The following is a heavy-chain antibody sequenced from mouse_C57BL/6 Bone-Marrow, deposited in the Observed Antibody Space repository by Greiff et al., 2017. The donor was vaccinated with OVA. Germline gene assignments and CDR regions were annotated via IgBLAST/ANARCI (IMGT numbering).Heavy chain of an antibody. CDR1: GFNIKDDY. D-gene: IGHD1-1*01. Sequence: EVHLVESGAELVRPGASVKLSCTASGFNIKDDYMHWVKQRPEQGLEWIGWIDPENGDTEYASKFQGQATITADTSSNTAYLQLSSLTSEDTAVYYCTTGYYGSSSWFAYWGQGTLVTVSA. J-gene: IGHJ3*01. CDR2: IDPENGDT. CDR3: TTGYYGSSSWFAY. V-gene: IGHV14-4*01.